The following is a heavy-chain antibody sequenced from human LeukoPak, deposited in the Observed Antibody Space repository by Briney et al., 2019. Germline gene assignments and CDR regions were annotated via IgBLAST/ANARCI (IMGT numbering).Heavy chain of an antibody. V-gene: IGHV3-48*04. D-gene: IGHD5-24*01. Sequence: GGSLRLSCTTSGFTFGKYIMTWVRQAPGKGLEWVSYISSSGSTIYYADSVKGRFTISRDNAKNSLYLQMNSLRAEDTAIYYCARELVEMAAGYFDYWGQGTLVTVSS. CDR2: ISSSGSTI. CDR1: GFTFGKYI. CDR3: ARELVEMAAGYFDY. J-gene: IGHJ4*02.